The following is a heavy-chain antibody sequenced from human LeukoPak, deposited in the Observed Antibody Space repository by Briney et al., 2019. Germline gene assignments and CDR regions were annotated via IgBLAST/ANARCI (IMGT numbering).Heavy chain of an antibody. CDR3: ARGGWDYYFDY. Sequence: ASVKVSCKVSGYTLTEFSMHWVRQAPGKGLEWMGGFDPEDGETIYAQELQGRVTMTKDTSTDTAYMELSRRRSEDTAVYYCARGGWDYYFDYWGQGTLVTVSS. D-gene: IGHD6-19*01. CDR2: FDPEDGET. CDR1: GYTLTEFS. V-gene: IGHV1-24*01. J-gene: IGHJ4*02.